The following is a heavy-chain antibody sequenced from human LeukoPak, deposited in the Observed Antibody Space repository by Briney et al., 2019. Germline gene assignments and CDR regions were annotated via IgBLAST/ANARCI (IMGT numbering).Heavy chain of an antibody. J-gene: IGHJ4*02. D-gene: IGHD3-22*01. V-gene: IGHV4-4*02. CDR3: ARDPQGYYYDSSGFDY. CDR1: GGSISSSNW. Sequence: SETLSLTCAVSGGSISSSNWWSWVRQPPGKGLEWIGEIYHSGSTNYNPSLKSRVTISVDKSKNQFSLKLSSVTAADTAVYYCARDPQGYYYDSSGFDYWGQGTLVTVSS. CDR2: IYHSGST.